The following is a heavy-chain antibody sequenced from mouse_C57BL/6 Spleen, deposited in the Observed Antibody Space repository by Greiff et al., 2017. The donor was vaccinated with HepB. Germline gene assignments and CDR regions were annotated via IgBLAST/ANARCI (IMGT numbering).Heavy chain of an antibody. J-gene: IGHJ3*01. CDR2: ISLKSDNYAT. CDR3: TGPYYYGSSFDVFAY. CDR1: GFTFSNYW. Sequence: DVKLVESGGGLVQPGGSMKLSCVASGFTFSNYWMNWVRQSPEKGLEWVAQISLKSDNYATHYAEAVKGRFTISRDDSKSSVYLQMNNLRAEDTGIYYYTGPYYYGSSFDVFAYWGQGTLVTVSA. V-gene: IGHV6-3*01. D-gene: IGHD1-1*01.